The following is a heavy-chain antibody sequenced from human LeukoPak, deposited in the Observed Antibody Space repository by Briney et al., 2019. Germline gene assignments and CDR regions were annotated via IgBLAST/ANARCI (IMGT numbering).Heavy chain of an antibody. Sequence: GGSLRLSCTASGFTFSSYYMNWVRQALGKRLEWVTNINQDGSEKNYVDSVKGRFTISRDNAKNSLYLQMFSLRAEDTAVYYCARVGLWGSGRYWPDYWGQGTLVTVSS. V-gene: IGHV3-7*01. J-gene: IGHJ4*02. CDR2: INQDGSEK. D-gene: IGHD3-10*01. CDR3: ARVGLWGSGRYWPDY. CDR1: GFTFSSYY.